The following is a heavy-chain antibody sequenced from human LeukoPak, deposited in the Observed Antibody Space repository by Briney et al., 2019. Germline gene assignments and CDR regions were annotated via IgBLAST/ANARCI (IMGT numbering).Heavy chain of an antibody. CDR2: IIPIFGTA. CDR1: GYTFTSHG. D-gene: IGHD2-2*01. V-gene: IGHV1-69*13. Sequence: GASVKVSCKASGYTFTSHGISWVRQAPGQGLEWMGGIIPIFGTANYAQKFQGRVTITADESTSTAYMELSSLRSEDTAVYYCARRGSSVVPAATVGNWFDPWGQGTLVTVSS. J-gene: IGHJ5*02. CDR3: ARRGSSVVPAATVGNWFDP.